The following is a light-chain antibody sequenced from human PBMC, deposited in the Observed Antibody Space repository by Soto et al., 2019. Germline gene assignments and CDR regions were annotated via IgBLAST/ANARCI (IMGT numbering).Light chain of an antibody. Sequence: SYELTQPPSVSVSPGQTATITCSGDKLGDKYACWYQQKPGQSPVVVIYQDTERPSGIPERFSGSNSGDTATLTISGTQAIDEADYYCQAWDSSTAVFGGGTKLTVL. CDR1: KLGDKY. CDR2: QDT. J-gene: IGLJ3*02. V-gene: IGLV3-1*01. CDR3: QAWDSSTAV.